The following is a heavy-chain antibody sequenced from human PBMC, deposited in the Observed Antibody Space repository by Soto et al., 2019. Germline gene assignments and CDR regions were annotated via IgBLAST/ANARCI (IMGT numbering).Heavy chain of an antibody. CDR2: IYPGDSDT. V-gene: IGHV5-51*01. D-gene: IGHD2-2*02. CDR3: ARYTKNAFDI. CDR1: GYSFTSYW. J-gene: IGHJ3*02. Sequence: GESLKISCKGSGYSFTSYWIGWVRQMPGKGLEWMGIIYPGDSDTKYSPSFQGQVTISTDKSISTAFLQWSSLKASDTAMYYCARYTKNAFDIWGQGTMVTVSS.